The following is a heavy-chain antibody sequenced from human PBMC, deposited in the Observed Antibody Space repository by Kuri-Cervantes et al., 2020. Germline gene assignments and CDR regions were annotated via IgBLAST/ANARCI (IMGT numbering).Heavy chain of an antibody. V-gene: IGHV4-59*01. J-gene: IGHJ6*02. CDR3: ARDRGYYGSGSRYYYYYGMDV. CDR1: SGSISSYY. D-gene: IGHD3-10*01. CDR2: IYYSGST. Sequence: SETLSLTCTVSSGSISSYYWSWIRQPPGKGLEWIGYIYYSGSTNYNPSLKSRVTISVDTSKNQFSLKLSSVTAADTAVYYCARDRGYYGSGSRYYYYYGMDVWGQGTTVTVSS.